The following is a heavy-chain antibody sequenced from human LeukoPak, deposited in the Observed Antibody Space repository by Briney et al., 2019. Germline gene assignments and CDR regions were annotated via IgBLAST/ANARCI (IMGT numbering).Heavy chain of an antibody. CDR3: ARAEGYYDSSGYCFDY. CDR1: GGSISSYY. J-gene: IGHJ4*02. D-gene: IGHD3-22*01. CDR2: INHSGST. Sequence: PSETLSLTCTVSGGSISSYYWSWIRQPPGKGLEWIGEINHSGSTNYNPSLKSRVTISVDTSKNQFSLKLSSVTAADTAVYYCARAEGYYDSSGYCFDYWGQGTLVTVSS. V-gene: IGHV4-34*01.